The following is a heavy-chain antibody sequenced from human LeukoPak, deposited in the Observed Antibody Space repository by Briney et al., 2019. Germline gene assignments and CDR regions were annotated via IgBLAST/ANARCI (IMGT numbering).Heavy chain of an antibody. CDR1: EFTFGSYA. J-gene: IGHJ4*02. D-gene: IGHD3-9*01. CDR2: ISGSGGST. V-gene: IGHV3-23*01. Sequence: GGSLRLSCAASEFTFGSYAMNWVRKAPGKGLEWVSAISGSGGSTYYADSVKGRFTISRDDSKNTLYLQMISLRAEDTTVYYCAKDRTQGYESLTDFDYWGQGTLVTVSS. CDR3: AKDRTQGYESLTDFDY.